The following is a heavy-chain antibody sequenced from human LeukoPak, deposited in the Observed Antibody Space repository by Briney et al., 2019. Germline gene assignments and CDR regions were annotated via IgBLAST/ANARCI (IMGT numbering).Heavy chain of an antibody. CDR3: ARDRMAGTYSYFDY. J-gene: IGHJ4*02. Sequence: PSETLSLTCAVYGGSFSGYYWNWIRQPPGKGQEWIGEINQSGSTNYNPSLKSRVTISVDTSKNQFSLKLSSVTAADTAVYYRARDRMAGTYSYFDYWGQGTLVTVSS. CDR2: INQSGST. CDR1: GGSFSGYY. D-gene: IGHD3-10*01. V-gene: IGHV4-34*01.